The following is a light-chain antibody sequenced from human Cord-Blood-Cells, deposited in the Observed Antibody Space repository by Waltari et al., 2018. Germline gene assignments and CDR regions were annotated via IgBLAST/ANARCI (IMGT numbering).Light chain of an antibody. CDR3: KQYYSTPLT. Sequence: DIVMTQSPDSLAVSLGERATINCKSSQSVLYSSNNKNYLAWYQQKPGQPPKLLIYWASTRESGVPDRFSGSGSGADFTLTISSLQTEDVAVYYCKQYYSTPLTFGGGTKVESK. CDR2: WAS. CDR1: QSVLYSSNNKNY. J-gene: IGKJ4*01. V-gene: IGKV4-1*01.